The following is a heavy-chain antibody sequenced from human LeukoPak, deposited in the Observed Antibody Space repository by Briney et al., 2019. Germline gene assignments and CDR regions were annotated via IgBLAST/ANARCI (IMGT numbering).Heavy chain of an antibody. Sequence: GGSLRLSCAASGFTFDDYGMSWVRQAPGKGLEWVSGINWNGGSTGYADSVKGRFTISRDNAKNTLYLQMNSLRAEDTAVYYCASSSRGSNWFDPWGQGTLVTVSS. CDR3: ASSSRGSNWFDP. D-gene: IGHD3-10*01. CDR1: GFTFDDYG. V-gene: IGHV3-20*04. J-gene: IGHJ5*02. CDR2: INWNGGST.